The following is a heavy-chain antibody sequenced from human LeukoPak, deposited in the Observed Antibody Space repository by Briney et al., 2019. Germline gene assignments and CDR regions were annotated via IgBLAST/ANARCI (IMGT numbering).Heavy chain of an antibody. CDR3: ARASYGSGSYYNRRYFDY. CDR2: INTNTGNP. Sequence: ASVKVSCKASGYTFTSYAMNWVRQAPGQGLEWMGWINTNTGNPTYAQGFTGRFVFSLDTSVSTAYLQISSLKAEDTAVYYCARASYGSGSYYNRRYFDYWGQGTLVTVSS. J-gene: IGHJ4*02. D-gene: IGHD3-10*01. V-gene: IGHV7-4-1*02. CDR1: GYTFTSYA.